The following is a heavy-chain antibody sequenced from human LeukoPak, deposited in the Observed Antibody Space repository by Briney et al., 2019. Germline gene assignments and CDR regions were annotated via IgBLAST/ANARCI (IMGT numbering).Heavy chain of an antibody. CDR1: GGSISSSRYY. V-gene: IGHV4-39*07. J-gene: IGHJ4*02. Sequence: SETLSLTCTVSGGSISSSRYYWSWIRQPPGKGLEWIGEINHSGSTNYNPSLKSQVTISVDTSKNQFSLKLSSVTAADTAVYYCARLPYPDWGQGTLVTVSS. D-gene: IGHD2-2*02. CDR3: ARLPYPD. CDR2: INHSGST.